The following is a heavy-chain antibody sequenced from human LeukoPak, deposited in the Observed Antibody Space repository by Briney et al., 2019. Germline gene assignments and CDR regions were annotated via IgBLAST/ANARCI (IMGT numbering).Heavy chain of an antibody. CDR2: IIPILGIA. D-gene: IGHD6-19*01. CDR3: ARVDSSGWPDY. CDR1: GGTFSSYA. J-gene: IGHJ4*02. V-gene: IGHV1-69*04. Sequence: GASVKVSCKASGGTFSSYAISWVRQAPGQGLEWMGRIIPILGIANYAQKFQGRVTITADKSTSTAYMELSSLRSEDTAMYYCARVDSSGWPDYWGQGTLVTVSS.